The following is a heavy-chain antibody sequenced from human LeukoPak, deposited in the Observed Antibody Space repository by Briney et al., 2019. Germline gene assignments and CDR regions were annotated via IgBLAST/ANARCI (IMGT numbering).Heavy chain of an antibody. CDR2: IYYSGST. D-gene: IGHD3-22*01. CDR1: GGSISSYY. CDR3: ARLPLHYYDSSAHLGLRAFDI. V-gene: IGHV4-59*08. Sequence: SETLSLTCTVSGGSISSYYWSWIRQPPGKGLEWIGYIYYSGSTNYNPSLKSRVTISVDTSKNQFSLKLSSVTAADTAVYYCARLPLHYYDSSAHLGLRAFDIWGQGTMVTASS. J-gene: IGHJ3*02.